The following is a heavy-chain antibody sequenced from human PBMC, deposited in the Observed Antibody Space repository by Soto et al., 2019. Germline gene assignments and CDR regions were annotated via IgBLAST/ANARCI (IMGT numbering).Heavy chain of an antibody. J-gene: IGHJ4*02. CDR2: INPNSGGT. CDR1: GYTFTGYY. Sequence: ASVKVSCKASGYTFTGYYMHWVRQAPGQGLEWMGWINPNSGGTNYAQKFQGWVTMTRDTSISTAYMELSRLRSDDTAVYYCARDTDDFWSGYPIDYWGQGTLVTVSS. CDR3: ARDTDDFWSGYPIDY. D-gene: IGHD3-3*01. V-gene: IGHV1-2*04.